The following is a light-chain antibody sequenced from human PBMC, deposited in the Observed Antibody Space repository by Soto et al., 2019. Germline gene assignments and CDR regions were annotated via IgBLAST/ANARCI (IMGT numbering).Light chain of an antibody. CDR2: MAS. V-gene: IGKV1-5*03. J-gene: IGKJ1*01. Sequence: DIQMAQSPSTLSASVGDRVTITCRASQSISTWLAWYQQKPGKAPKLLIYMASTLESGVPSRFSGSGSGTEFTLTISSLQPDDFATYYCRHYNSYLETFDQGTRVEIK. CDR1: QSISTW. CDR3: RHYNSYLET.